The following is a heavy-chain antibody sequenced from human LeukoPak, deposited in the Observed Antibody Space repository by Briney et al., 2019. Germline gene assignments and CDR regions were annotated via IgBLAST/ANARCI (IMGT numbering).Heavy chain of an antibody. CDR2: INWNGGST. V-gene: IGHV3-20*04. Sequence: GGSLRLSCAASGFTFDDYGMSWVRHAPGKGLEWVSGINWNGGSTGYADSVKGRFTISRDNYRNTLYLQMNSLRPEDTAVYYCAKDLNYGDLFDSWGQGTLVTVSS. D-gene: IGHD4-17*01. CDR3: AKDLNYGDLFDS. CDR1: GFTFDDYG. J-gene: IGHJ4*02.